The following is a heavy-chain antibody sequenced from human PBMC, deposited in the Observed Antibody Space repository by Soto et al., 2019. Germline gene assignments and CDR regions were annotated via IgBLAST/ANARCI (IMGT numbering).Heavy chain of an antibody. V-gene: IGHV4-39*01. CDR1: GDSISISSYY. D-gene: IGHD4-17*01. CDR3: ARQWNDYGDYNTFTFDY. CDR2: IYYSGST. J-gene: IGHJ4*02. Sequence: SETLSLTCTVSGDSISISSYYGAWIRQPPGKGLAWIGSIYYSGSTYYNPSLKSRVTISVDTSKNQFSLKLSSVTAADTAVYYCARQWNDYGDYNTFTFDYWGQGTLVTVSS.